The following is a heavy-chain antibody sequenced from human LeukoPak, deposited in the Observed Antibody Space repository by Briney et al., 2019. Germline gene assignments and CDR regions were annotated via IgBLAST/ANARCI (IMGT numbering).Heavy chain of an antibody. J-gene: IGHJ4*02. CDR3: ARGSDYRKNFDY. CDR2: IYHSGST. V-gene: IGHV4-30-4*01. D-gene: IGHD4-11*01. CDR1: SGSISSGDYY. Sequence: PSETLSLTCTVSSGSISSGDYYWSWIRQSPGKGLEWIGYIYHSGSTYYNPPLKSRVTISVDTSKIQFSLELNSVTAADTAVYYCARGSDYRKNFDYWGQGTLVTVSS.